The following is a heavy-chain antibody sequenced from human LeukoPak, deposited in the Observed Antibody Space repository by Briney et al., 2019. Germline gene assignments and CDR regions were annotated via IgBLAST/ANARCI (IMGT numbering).Heavy chain of an antibody. Sequence: TSETLSLTCSVSGYSISSGNYWGWIRLPPGKGLQWIGSIYHSGSTYYNPSLKSRVTISVDTSKNQFSLKLSSVTAADTAVYYCARVGCSGGSCYRLRYYIDVWGKGTTVTVSS. CDR2: IYHSGST. CDR1: GYSISSGNY. CDR3: ARVGCSGGSCYRLRYYIDV. J-gene: IGHJ6*03. V-gene: IGHV4-38-2*02. D-gene: IGHD2-15*01.